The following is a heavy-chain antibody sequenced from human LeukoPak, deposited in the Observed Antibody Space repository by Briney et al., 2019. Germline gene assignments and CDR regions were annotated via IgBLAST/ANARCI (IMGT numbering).Heavy chain of an antibody. CDR3: AKDRSTGWYAGFDY. J-gene: IGHJ4*02. V-gene: IGHV3-30*18. CDR2: ISYDGNNE. Sequence: WVRQAPGKGLEWVAVISYDGNNEYYADSVKGRFTISRDNSKSTLYLQMNSLRAEDTAVYYCAKDRSTGWYAGFDYWGQGTLVTVSS. D-gene: IGHD6-19*01.